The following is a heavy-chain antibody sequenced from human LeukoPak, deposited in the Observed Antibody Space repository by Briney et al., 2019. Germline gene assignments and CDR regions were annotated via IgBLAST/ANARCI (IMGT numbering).Heavy chain of an antibody. D-gene: IGHD3-22*01. Sequence: SQTLSLTCTVSGGSISSGTYYWRWIRQPPGEGLEWIGRIYSSGSTNYNPSLKSRVTISVDTSKNQFSLKLSSVTAADTALYYCARDGYCYEDSHYSAHDHFDIWGQGTMVTVYS. CDR2: IYSSGST. V-gene: IGHV4-61*02. CDR3: ARDGYCYEDSHYSAHDHFDI. CDR1: GGSISSGTYY. J-gene: IGHJ3*02.